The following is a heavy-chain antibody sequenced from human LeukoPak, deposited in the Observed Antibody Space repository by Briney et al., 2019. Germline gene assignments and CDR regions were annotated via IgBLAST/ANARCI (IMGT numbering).Heavy chain of an antibody. V-gene: IGHV4-59*01. Sequence: SETLSLTCAVYGGSISSYYWSWIRQPPGKGLEWIGYIYYSGSTNYNPSLKSRVTISVDTSKNQFSLKLSSVTAADTAVYYCARSRCGGDCLDNWFDPWGQGTLVTVSS. J-gene: IGHJ5*02. CDR2: IYYSGST. CDR1: GGSISSYY. CDR3: ARSRCGGDCLDNWFDP. D-gene: IGHD2-21*02.